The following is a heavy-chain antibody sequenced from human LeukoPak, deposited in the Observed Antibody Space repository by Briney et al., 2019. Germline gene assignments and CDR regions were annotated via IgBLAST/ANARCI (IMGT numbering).Heavy chain of an antibody. CDR3: AKGGRLREVAGWIDY. J-gene: IGHJ4*02. CDR1: GFTFSNYV. D-gene: IGHD6-19*01. V-gene: IGHV3-23*01. CDR2: IGGGATT. Sequence: GGSLRLSCAASGFTFSNYVMSWVRQAPGKGLEWVSAIGGGATTYYADYVKGRFTIFRDNSKNTLYLQMNSLRAEDTAIYYCAKGGRLREVAGWIDYWGQGTLVTVSS.